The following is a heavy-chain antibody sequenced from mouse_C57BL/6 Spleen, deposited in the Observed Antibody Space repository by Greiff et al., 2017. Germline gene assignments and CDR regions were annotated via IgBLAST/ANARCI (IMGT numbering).Heavy chain of an antibody. CDR1: GYSITSGYD. J-gene: IGHJ2*01. CDR3: ARVGYSNYFDY. Sequence: VQLKESGPGMVKPSQSLSLTCTVTGYSITSGYDWHWIRHFPGNKLEWMGYISYSGSTNYNPSLKSRISITHDTSKNHFFLKLNSVTTEDTATYYCARVGYSNYFDYWGQGTTLTVSS. CDR2: ISYSGST. V-gene: IGHV3-1*01. D-gene: IGHD2-5*01.